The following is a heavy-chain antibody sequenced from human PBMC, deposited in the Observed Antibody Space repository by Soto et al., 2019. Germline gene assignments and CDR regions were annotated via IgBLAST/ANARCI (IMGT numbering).Heavy chain of an antibody. D-gene: IGHD3-22*01. CDR1: GFKFRNYA. CDR2: IWFDGSKK. J-gene: IGHJ5*01. CDR3: ARAHTMMILDRFDP. Sequence: GGSLRLSCAASGFKFRNYAIHWVRQAPGKGLEWLAVIWFDGSKKYYADSVKGRFTISRDNSKSTVYLDMNSLTADDSGVFYCARAHTMMILDRFDPWGQGTLVTVSS. V-gene: IGHV3-33*01.